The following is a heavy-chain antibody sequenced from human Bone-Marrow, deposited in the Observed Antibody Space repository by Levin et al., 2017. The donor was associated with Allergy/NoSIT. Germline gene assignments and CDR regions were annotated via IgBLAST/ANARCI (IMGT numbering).Heavy chain of an antibody. Sequence: AGGSLRLSCAVSGFTFSSYTTAWVRQAPGKGLEWVSSISGSGGRTYYADSVKGRFTISKDNSENTLFLQLSNLRAEDTAIYFCAKDKVGYSYIDSWGQGILVTVSS. CDR1: GFTFSSYT. V-gene: IGHV3-23*01. CDR2: ISGSGGRT. J-gene: IGHJ4*02. CDR3: AKDKVGYSYIDS. D-gene: IGHD5-18*01.